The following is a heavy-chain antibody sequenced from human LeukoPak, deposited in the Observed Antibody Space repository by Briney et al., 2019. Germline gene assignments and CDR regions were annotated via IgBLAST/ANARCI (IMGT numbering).Heavy chain of an antibody. CDR1: CGSISSTNL. CDR2: ISLTGET. CDR3: SRESGAFCPFGY. V-gene: IGHV4-4*02. Sequence: PSETLSLTCGVSCGSISSTNLRSWVRQPPGQGLEWIGEISLTGETNYNPSLNGRVTMSLDESRNQLSLDLTSVTAADTAIYYCSRESGAFCPFGYWGQGTLVIVPP. D-gene: IGHD1-26*01. J-gene: IGHJ4*02.